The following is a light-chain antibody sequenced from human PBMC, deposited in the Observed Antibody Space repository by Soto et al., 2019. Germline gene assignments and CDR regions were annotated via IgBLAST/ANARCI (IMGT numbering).Light chain of an antibody. CDR2: DAS. Sequence: EIVLTQSPGTLSLSQGEVATVSCRASQSVSSHLAWYQQKRGQAPRLLIYDASSRASGIPARFSGSGSGTDFTLTISYLEPEDFAVYYCQQGGNWPLTFGQGTLLEIK. J-gene: IGKJ5*01. CDR1: QSVSSH. V-gene: IGKV3-11*01. CDR3: QQGGNWPLT.